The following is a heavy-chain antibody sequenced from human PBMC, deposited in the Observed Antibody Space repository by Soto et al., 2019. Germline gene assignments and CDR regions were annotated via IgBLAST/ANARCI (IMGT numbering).Heavy chain of an antibody. V-gene: IGHV3-48*02. CDR2: ISKSSGTK. CDR3: ARDINWGFDY. D-gene: IGHD7-27*01. CDR1: GFTFSDYT. J-gene: IGHJ4*02. Sequence: PGVSLRLSCAASGFTFSDYTMNWVRQAPGKGLEWVSYISKSSGTKSYADSVKGRFTISRDNAKNSLFLQMNTLRDEDTALYYCARDINWGFDYWGQGTLVTVSS.